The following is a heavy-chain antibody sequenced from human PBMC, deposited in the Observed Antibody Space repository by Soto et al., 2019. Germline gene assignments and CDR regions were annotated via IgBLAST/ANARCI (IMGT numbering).Heavy chain of an antibody. J-gene: IGHJ5*01. V-gene: IGHV1-46*01. Sequence: ASVKVSCKAPEDTFTSYYINWVRQAPIQVPECISIINPNGGSTLYAQKFQGRVTFTRDTHASTVYLVLRSVRSDDTVFYYCARSSGGVFGIIIEGSNWFGSWGQGTLVTVSS. D-gene: IGHD1-26*01. CDR2: INPNGGST. CDR3: ARSSGGVFGIIIEGSNWFGS. CDR1: EDTFTSYY.